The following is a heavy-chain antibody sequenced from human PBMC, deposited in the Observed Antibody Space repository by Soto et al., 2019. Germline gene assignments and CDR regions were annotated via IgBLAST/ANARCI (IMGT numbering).Heavy chain of an antibody. CDR3: AKEGPYINSCPTGGYFQH. CDR1: GFTFNNYS. V-gene: IGHV3-23*01. CDR2: VSGSGGST. D-gene: IGHD2-15*01. J-gene: IGHJ1*01. Sequence: GGSLRLSCEASGFTFNNYSMNWVRQAPWKGLEWIPHVSGSGGSTDYADSVKGRFTISKDSSKNTLYLQMNSLRAEDTALYYCAKEGPYINSCPTGGYFQHFGQGNQVPVSS.